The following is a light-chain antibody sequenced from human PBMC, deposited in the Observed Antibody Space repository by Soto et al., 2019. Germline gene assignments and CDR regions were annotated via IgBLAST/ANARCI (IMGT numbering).Light chain of an antibody. J-gene: IGKJ5*01. CDR3: QQFGSSLIT. Sequence: DIEMTQSPSTLSVSAGERATLSCRASQSVSRKLAWYQQKPGQAPRLLICGASTVATSVPARFSGTGSGTEFTLTISILEPGVFAVYCCQQFGSSLITFGQGTRLEIK. CDR1: QSVSRK. CDR2: GAS. V-gene: IGKV3-15*01.